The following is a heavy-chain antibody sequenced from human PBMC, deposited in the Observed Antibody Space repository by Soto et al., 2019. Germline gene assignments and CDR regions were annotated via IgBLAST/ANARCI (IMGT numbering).Heavy chain of an antibody. Sequence: PGGSLRLSCAASGFTFNNYAMTWVRQAPGKGLEWVSTITGSAGSTYYADSVKGRFTISRDNSKSTLYLQMSSLRVEDTAVYYWAAPKPTYYGWTPTGPWGQGTLVTVS. CDR3: AAPKPTYYGWTPTGP. CDR1: GFTFNNYA. V-gene: IGHV3-23*01. J-gene: IGHJ5*02. D-gene: IGHD4-17*01. CDR2: ITGSAGST.